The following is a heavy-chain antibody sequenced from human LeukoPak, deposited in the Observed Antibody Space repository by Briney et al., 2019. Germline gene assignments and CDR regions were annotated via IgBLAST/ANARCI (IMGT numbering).Heavy chain of an antibody. CDR3: TRDFCSSLGCYDY. D-gene: IGHD2-2*01. CDR1: GFTFSSYG. V-gene: IGHV3-33*01. Sequence: GGSLRLSCVASGFTFSSYGMHWVRQGPGRGVGWVAGTWFSSRNEHYADCVKGRFTISRDNSKCALYLQMDSLRADDTSVYYCTRDFCSSLGCYDYWGQGTLVTVSS. CDR2: TWFSSRNE. J-gene: IGHJ4*02.